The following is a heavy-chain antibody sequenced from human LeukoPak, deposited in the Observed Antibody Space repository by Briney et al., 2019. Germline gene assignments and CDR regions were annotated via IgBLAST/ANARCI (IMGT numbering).Heavy chain of an antibody. CDR3: ARDGEAAAGKDFQH. D-gene: IGHD6-13*01. V-gene: IGHV4-39*07. CDR1: GGSISSSSYY. CDR2: IYYSGST. J-gene: IGHJ1*01. Sequence: PSETLSLTCTVSGGSISSSSYYWGWIRQPPGKGLEWIGSIYYSGSTYYNPSLKSRVTISVDTSKNQFSLKLSSVTAADTAVYYCARDGEAAAGKDFQHWGQGTLVTVSS.